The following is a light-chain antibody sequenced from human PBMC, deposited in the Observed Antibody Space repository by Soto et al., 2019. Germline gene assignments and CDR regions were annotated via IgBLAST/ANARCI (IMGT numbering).Light chain of an antibody. V-gene: IGKV1-33*01. CDR1: QDISNS. CDR3: QQYDNVL. Sequence: DIQMTQSPSSLSASVGDRVTITCQASQDISNSLNSYQQKPGKAPNVLIYDASSFETGVPSRFSGGGSGTDFIFTISSLLPEYFATCCCQQYDNVLFGQGTKLEIK. CDR2: DAS. J-gene: IGKJ2*01.